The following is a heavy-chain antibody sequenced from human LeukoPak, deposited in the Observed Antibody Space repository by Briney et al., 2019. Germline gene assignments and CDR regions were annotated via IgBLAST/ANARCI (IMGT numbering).Heavy chain of an antibody. J-gene: IGHJ5*02. CDR3: AKDSPNCSGGSCYIGWFDP. V-gene: IGHV3-30*18. CDR1: GFTFSSYG. D-gene: IGHD2-15*01. CDR2: ISYDGSNK. Sequence: GGSLRLSCAASGFTFSSYGMHWARQAPGKGLEWVAVISYDGSNKYYADSVKGRFTISRGNSKNTLYLQMNSLRAEDTAVYYCAKDSPNCSGGSCYIGWFDPWGQGTLVTVSS.